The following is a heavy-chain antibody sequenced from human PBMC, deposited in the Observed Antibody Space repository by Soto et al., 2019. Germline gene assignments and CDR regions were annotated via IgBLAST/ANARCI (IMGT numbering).Heavy chain of an antibody. V-gene: IGHV1-18*01. D-gene: IGHD2-8*01. Sequence: QGHLVQSGAEVKKPGASVKVSCKASGYTFTRYGISWVRQAPGQGLEWMGWISGYNGDANYAQKFQGRVTMTIDTSXPTVYMELRSLTSDDTAVYYCAKNGQPPYYYYGMEVWGQGTTVTVSS. J-gene: IGHJ6*02. CDR2: ISGYNGDA. CDR1: GYTFTRYG. CDR3: AKNGQPPYYYYGMEV.